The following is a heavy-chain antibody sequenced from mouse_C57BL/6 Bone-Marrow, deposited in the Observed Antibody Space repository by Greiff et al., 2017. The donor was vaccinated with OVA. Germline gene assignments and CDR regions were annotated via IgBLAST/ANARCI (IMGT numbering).Heavy chain of an antibody. Sequence: QVQLQQPGAELVKPGASVKMSCKASGYTFTSYWITWVKQRPGQGLEWIGDIYPGRGRTNYNEKFKSKATLTVDTSSRTAYMQLSSLTSEDSAVYYCARSGITTVEGDFAMDYWGQGTSVTVSS. CDR3: ARSGITTVEGDFAMDY. CDR2: IYPGRGRT. V-gene: IGHV1-55*01. J-gene: IGHJ4*01. D-gene: IGHD1-1*01. CDR1: GYTFTSYW.